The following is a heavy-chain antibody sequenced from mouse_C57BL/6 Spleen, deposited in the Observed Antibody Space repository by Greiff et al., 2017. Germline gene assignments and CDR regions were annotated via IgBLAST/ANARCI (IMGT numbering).Heavy chain of an antibody. CDR2: IGPANGNT. V-gene: IGHV14-3*01. Sequence: VQLQQSVAELVRPGASVKLSCTASGFNIKNTYMHWVKQRPEQGLEWIGRIGPANGNTKYAPTVQGKGTITADTSSNTAYLQHSRLTSEDTAIYYCARRWNYPAMDYWGQGTSVTFSS. D-gene: IGHD1-1*01. CDR1: GFNIKNTY. J-gene: IGHJ4*01. CDR3: ARRWNYPAMDY.